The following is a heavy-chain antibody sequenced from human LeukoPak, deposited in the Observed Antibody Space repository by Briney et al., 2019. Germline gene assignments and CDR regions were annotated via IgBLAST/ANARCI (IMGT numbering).Heavy chain of an antibody. V-gene: IGHV3-23*01. CDR2: ISGSGGST. J-gene: IGHJ4*02. CDR1: GFTFSSYA. D-gene: IGHD3-22*01. CDR3: AKAHPSYDSSGLFDY. Sequence: GGSLRLSCAASGFTFSSYAMSWVRQAPGKGLEWVSAISGSGGSTYYADSVKGRFTISRDNSKNTLYLQMNSLRAEDTAVYFCAKAHPSYDSSGLFDYWGQGTLVTVSS.